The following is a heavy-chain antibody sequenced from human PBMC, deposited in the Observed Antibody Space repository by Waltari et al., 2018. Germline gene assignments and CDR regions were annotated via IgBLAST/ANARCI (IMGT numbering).Heavy chain of an antibody. D-gene: IGHD5-18*01. Sequence: QVQLQESGPGLVKPSETLSLTCTVAGGSISSYYWSWIRQPPGKGLEWIGYIYYSGSTNYNPSLKIRVTISVDTSKNQFSLKLSSVTAADTVVYYCARVRGYSYGYSDYWGQGTLVTVSS. V-gene: IGHV4-59*01. J-gene: IGHJ4*02. CDR3: ARVRGYSYGYSDY. CDR2: IYYSGST. CDR1: GGSISSYY.